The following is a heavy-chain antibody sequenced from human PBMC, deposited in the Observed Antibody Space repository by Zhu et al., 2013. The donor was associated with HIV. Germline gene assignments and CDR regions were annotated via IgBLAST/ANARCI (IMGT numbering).Heavy chain of an antibody. CDR3: ARVGPVVPAAIRYNWFDP. CDR1: GGSISSSSYY. Sequence: QVQLQESGPGLVKPSETLSLTCTVSGGSISSSSYYWGWIRQPPGKGLEWIGSIYYSGSTYYNPSLKSRVTISVDTSKNQFSLKLSSVTAADTAVYYCARVGPVVPAAIRYNWFDPWGQGTLVTVSS. CDR2: IYYSGST. V-gene: IGHV4-39*07. J-gene: IGHJ5*02. D-gene: IGHD2-2*01.